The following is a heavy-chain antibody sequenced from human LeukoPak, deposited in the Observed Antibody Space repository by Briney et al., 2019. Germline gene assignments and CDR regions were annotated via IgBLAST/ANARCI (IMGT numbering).Heavy chain of an antibody. CDR1: GFTFSNHW. Sequence: GGSLRLSCAASGFTFSNHWMSWVRQAPGKGLEWVASITPDGGGDYYMDSVKGRFTISRDNAENSLYLQMNSLGAEDTAVYYCARLMGTVTTYDYWGQGTLVTVSS. J-gene: IGHJ4*02. D-gene: IGHD1-7*01. CDR3: ARLMGTVTTYDY. V-gene: IGHV3-7*01. CDR2: ITPDGGGD.